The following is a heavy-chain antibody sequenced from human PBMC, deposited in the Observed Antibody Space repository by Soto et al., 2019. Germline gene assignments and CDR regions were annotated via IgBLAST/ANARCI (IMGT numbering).Heavy chain of an antibody. CDR2: IYYSGST. CDR1: GGSISSSSYY. V-gene: IGHV4-39*01. Sequence: SETLYITCTVSGGSISSSSYYWGWIRQPPGKGLEWIGSIYYSGSTYYNPSLKSRVTISVDTSKNQFSLKLSSVTAADTAVYYCARLGYISLQRLYGMFVWGQVSTVT. J-gene: IGHJ6*02. D-gene: IGHD6-13*01. CDR3: ARLGYISLQRLYGMFV.